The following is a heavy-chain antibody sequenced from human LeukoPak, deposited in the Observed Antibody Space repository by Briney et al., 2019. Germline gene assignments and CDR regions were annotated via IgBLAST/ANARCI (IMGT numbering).Heavy chain of an antibody. V-gene: IGHV1-18*01. CDR2: ISAYNGDT. J-gene: IGHJ4*02. D-gene: IGHD3-22*01. CDR1: GYTFTCYG. Sequence: SSVTVSCKGSGYTFTCYGISWVRQAPGQGLAWVGWISAYNGDTNYGPNIQGRVTMTTATSTSTAYMELRSLRSDDTAVDYCARKGHDSSGYDNYFDYWGQGTLVTVSS. CDR3: ARKGHDSSGYDNYFDY.